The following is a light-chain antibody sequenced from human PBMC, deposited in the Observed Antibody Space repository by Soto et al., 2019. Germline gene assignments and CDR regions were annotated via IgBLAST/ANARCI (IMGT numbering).Light chain of an antibody. V-gene: IGLV4-60*02. CDR1: SGHSSYI. Sequence: QSVLTQSSSASASLGSSVKLTCTLSSGHSSYIIAWHQQQPGKAPRYLMKLESSGSHNKGSGVPDRFSGSSSGADRYLTISNLQFEDEADYYCETWDSNTHVFGGGTKVTVL. J-gene: IGLJ3*02. CDR2: LESSGSH. CDR3: ETWDSNTHV.